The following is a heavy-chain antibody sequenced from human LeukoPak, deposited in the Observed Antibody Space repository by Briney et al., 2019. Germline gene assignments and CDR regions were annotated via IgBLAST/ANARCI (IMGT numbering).Heavy chain of an antibody. V-gene: IGHV3-23*01. J-gene: IGHJ4*02. D-gene: IGHD1-26*01. CDR3: AKDSSGKFGVFHY. CDR1: GFIFGNYA. Sequence: GGSLRLSCAASGFIFGNYAMSWVRQAPGKGLEWVSAISGDGGGTFYADSVKGRFTISRDNSKNTVYLQMNSLGVEDTALYYCAKDSSGKFGVFHYWGQGTLVTVSS. CDR2: ISGDGGGT.